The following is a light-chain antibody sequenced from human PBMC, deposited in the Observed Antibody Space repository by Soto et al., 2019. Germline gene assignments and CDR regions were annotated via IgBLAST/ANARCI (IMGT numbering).Light chain of an antibody. V-gene: IGKV3D-7*01. CDR3: QQDHNSPRGT. J-gene: IGKJ4*01. CDR2: GAS. CDR1: KSVSSSY. Sequence: TQSQGNLALSQMIIDLVSLLAIKSVSSSYLAWYQPKPGQAPRLLIYGASTRATGIPARFSGCGSGTESNVIVLRLRPEYSAIYPCQQDHNSPRGTFGGGTKVDIK.